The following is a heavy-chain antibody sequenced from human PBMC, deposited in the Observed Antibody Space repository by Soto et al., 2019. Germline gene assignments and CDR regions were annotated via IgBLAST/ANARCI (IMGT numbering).Heavy chain of an antibody. CDR1: GYXFTGXY. D-gene: IGHD2-15*01. V-gene: IGHV1-2*04. J-gene: IGHJ4*02. CDR3: ARAPIVVGTTTYYFDY. Sequence: GXSVKVSCKASGYXFTGXYXHWVRQAXXQGLEWMGWINPNSGGTNYAQKFQGWVTMTRDTSISTAYMELSRLRSDDTAVYYCARAPIVVGTTTYYFDYWGQGTLVTVSS. CDR2: INPNSGGT.